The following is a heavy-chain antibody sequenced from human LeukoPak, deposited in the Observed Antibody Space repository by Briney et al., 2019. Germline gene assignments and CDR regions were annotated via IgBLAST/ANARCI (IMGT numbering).Heavy chain of an antibody. D-gene: IGHD3-3*01. V-gene: IGHV1-18*01. Sequence: ASVKVSCKTSGYTFTSYGISWVRQAPGQGLEWMGWISGYNGSTKFLQKLQDRVTMTTDTSTTTAYMELRNLRPDDTAVYYCARDQYDFWGSSTYWGQGTLVTVSS. CDR2: ISGYNGST. J-gene: IGHJ4*02. CDR3: ARDQYDFWGSSTY. CDR1: GYTFTSYG.